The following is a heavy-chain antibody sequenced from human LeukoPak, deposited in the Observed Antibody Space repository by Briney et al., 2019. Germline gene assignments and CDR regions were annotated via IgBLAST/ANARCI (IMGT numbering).Heavy chain of an antibody. Sequence: GGSLRLSCAASGFTFSSYAMSWVRQAPGKGLEWVSAIGGRDGSTYYADSVKGRFTISRDNSKNTLYLQMNSLRAEDTAVYYCAKAGGYYTWDDRDYWGQGTLVTVSS. J-gene: IGHJ4*02. D-gene: IGHD3-3*01. CDR1: GFTFSSYA. CDR2: IGGRDGST. CDR3: AKAGGYYTWDDRDY. V-gene: IGHV3-23*01.